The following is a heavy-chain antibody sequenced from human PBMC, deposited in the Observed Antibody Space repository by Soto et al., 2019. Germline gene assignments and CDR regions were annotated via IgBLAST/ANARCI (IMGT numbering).Heavy chain of an antibody. CDR1: GGTFSSYA. Sequence: SVKVSCKASGGTFSSYAISWVRQAPGRGHEWMGGIIPIFGTANYAQKFQGRVTITADESTSTAYMELSSLRSEDTAVYYCASGTMVRGAQTYYYGMDVLGQGTTVTVSS. J-gene: IGHJ6*02. CDR2: IIPIFGTA. V-gene: IGHV1-69*13. D-gene: IGHD3-10*01. CDR3: ASGTMVRGAQTYYYGMDV.